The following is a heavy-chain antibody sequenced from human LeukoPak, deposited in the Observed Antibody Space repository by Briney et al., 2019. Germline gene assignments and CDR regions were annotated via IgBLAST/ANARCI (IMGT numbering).Heavy chain of an antibody. D-gene: IGHD5-12*01. CDR2: TTPSSGGT. Sequence: ASVNVSFKASGYTFTGNYMHWVRQPPAPGHELRCWTTPSSGGTNYAQRFQGRVTMTRDKSISTAYMELSRLRADDAAVYYCARLEVVATIPFDYWGQGTLVTVSS. CDR1: GYTFTGNY. V-gene: IGHV1-2*02. CDR3: ARLEVVATIPFDY. J-gene: IGHJ4*02.